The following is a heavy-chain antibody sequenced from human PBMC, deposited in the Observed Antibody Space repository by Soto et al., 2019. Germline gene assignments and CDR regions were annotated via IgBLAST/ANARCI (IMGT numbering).Heavy chain of an antibody. D-gene: IGHD3-10*01. Sequence: SVKVSCKASGYTFTGYYMHWVRQAPGQGLEWMGWINPNSGGTNYAQKFQGRVTMTRDTSISTAYMELSRLRSDDTAVYYCARVPNTGSYSYYYYYGMDVWGQGTTVTVSS. CDR3: ARVPNTGSYSYYYYYGMDV. CDR2: INPNSGGT. V-gene: IGHV1-2*02. CDR1: GYTFTGYY. J-gene: IGHJ6*02.